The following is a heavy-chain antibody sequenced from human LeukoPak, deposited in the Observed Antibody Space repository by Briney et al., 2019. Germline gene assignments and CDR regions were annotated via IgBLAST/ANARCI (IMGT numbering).Heavy chain of an antibody. CDR1: GFTLSSNY. CDR3: ARASSGWYGSEYYFDY. CDR2: IYSGGST. V-gene: IGHV3-53*01. J-gene: IGHJ4*02. D-gene: IGHD6-19*01. Sequence: GGSLRLSCAASGFTLSSNYMSWVRQAPGKGLEWVSVIYSGGSTYYADSVKGRFTISRDNSKNTLYLQMNSLRAEDTAVYYCARASSGWYGSEYYFDYWGQGTLVTVSS.